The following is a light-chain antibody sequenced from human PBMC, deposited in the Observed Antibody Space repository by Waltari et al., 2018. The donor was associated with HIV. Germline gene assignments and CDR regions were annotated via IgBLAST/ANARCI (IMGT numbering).Light chain of an antibody. J-gene: IGKJ4*01. CDR1: QSIGNN. V-gene: IGKV3D-15*01. CDR3: QQHTSSVT. CDR2: GTS. Sequence: EIVMTQSPAPLSVSLGKRATLSCRASQSIGNNLAWYQQKFGQAPSLVMYGTSTRATGVPARFTGSGSGTNFTLTINSLQSDDSGIYFCQQHTSSVTFGGGTKV.